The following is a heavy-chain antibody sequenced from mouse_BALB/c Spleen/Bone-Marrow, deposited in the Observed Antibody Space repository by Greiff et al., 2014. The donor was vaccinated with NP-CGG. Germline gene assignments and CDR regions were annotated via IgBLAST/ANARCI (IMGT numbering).Heavy chain of an antibody. Sequence: EVKLMESGGGLVQPGGSRKLSCAASGFTFSSFGMHWVRQAPEKGLEWVAYISSGSSTIYYADTVKGRFTISRDNPKNTLFLQMNSLRSEDTAMYYCARSGIYYDCDGKSYYAMDYWGQGTSVTVSS. D-gene: IGHD2-4*01. CDR2: ISSGSSTI. V-gene: IGHV5-17*02. CDR3: ARSGIYYDCDGKSYYAMDY. J-gene: IGHJ4*01. CDR1: GFTFSSFG.